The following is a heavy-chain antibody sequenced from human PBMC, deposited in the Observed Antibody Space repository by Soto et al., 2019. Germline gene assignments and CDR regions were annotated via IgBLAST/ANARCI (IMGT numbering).Heavy chain of an antibody. CDR1: DGSISIYY. V-gene: IGHV4-59*01. Sequence: SQTLAVPCTLYDGSISIYYWGSLRQPPGKGLEWIGYIYYSGSTNYNPSLKSRVTISVDTSKNQFSLKLSSVTAADTAVYYCARNVEMATTNFDYWGEGTLVTV. D-gene: IGHD5-12*01. CDR2: IYYSGST. CDR3: ARNVEMATTNFDY. J-gene: IGHJ4*02.